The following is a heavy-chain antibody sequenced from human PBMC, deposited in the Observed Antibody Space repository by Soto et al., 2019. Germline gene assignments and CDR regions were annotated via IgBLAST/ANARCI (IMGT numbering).Heavy chain of an antibody. D-gene: IGHD2-2*01. V-gene: IGHV1-69*01. CDR3: ARVVILVPTASTHYYYHMDV. J-gene: IGHJ6*02. Sequence: QVQLVQSGAEVRKPGSSVRVSCKASGGTFSNYAISWVRQAPGQGLEWMGGIIPIVGTGSYAQKFQGRVTITADEPTTTAYMELSSLSFEDTAVYYCARVVILVPTASTHYYYHMDVWGPGTTVTVSS. CDR2: IIPIVGTG. CDR1: GGTFSNYA.